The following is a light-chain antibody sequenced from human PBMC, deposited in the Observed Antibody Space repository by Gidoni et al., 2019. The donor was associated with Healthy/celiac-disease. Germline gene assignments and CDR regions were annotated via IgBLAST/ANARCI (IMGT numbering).Light chain of an antibody. CDR2: EAS. CDR3: QQRSNWPPKVT. J-gene: IGKJ3*01. Sequence: EIVLTQSPATLSLSPGERATLSCRASQSVSSDLAWYQQKPGQATRLLIDEASNRATGIPARCSGSGSGTDCTLTISSLEPEDFAGYDFQQRSNWPPKVTFGPGTKVDIK. CDR1: QSVSSD. V-gene: IGKV3-11*01.